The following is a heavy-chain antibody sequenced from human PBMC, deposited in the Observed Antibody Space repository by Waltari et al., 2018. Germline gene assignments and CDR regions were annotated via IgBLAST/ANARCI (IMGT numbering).Heavy chain of an antibody. CDR3: ARDMRGAYLFPAPFDF. V-gene: IGHV1-69*01. J-gene: IGHJ4*02. CDR1: GDTFTSYG. Sequence: QVQLVQSGAEVKKPGSSVKVSCKASGDTFTSYGFNGVRQAPGQGLEWMGGITPSSTALIYAQSFQGRVTITADESTTTAYIEVSSLRSEDTAMYYCARDMRGAYLFPAPFDFWGQGTLVIVSS. CDR2: ITPSSTAL. D-gene: IGHD3-16*01.